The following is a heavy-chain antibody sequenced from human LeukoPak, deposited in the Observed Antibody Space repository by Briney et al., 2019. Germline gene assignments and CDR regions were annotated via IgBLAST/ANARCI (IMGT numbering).Heavy chain of an antibody. CDR1: GFTFNHYA. Sequence: GGSLRLSCAASGFTFNHYAIWVRPASGKGLDWVAAISGSGDRTYHADSVQGRFTISRDNSKNTLYLQMNSVKAEDTAVYYCAKSPAFGVVLGYYFDYWGQGTLVTVSS. J-gene: IGHJ4*02. CDR2: ISGSGDRT. CDR3: AKSPAFGVVLGYYFDY. D-gene: IGHD3-3*01. V-gene: IGHV3-23*01.